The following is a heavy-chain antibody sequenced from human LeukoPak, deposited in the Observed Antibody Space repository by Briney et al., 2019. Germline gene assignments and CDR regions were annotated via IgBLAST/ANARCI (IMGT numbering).Heavy chain of an antibody. CDR3: ARDFWSGYSISFDY. D-gene: IGHD3-3*01. Sequence: ASDTLSLTCAVSGYSISSGYHWGWIRPPPGKGLEWIGSIYHSGSTYYNPSLKSRVTMSVDTSKNQFSLKLSSVTAADTAVYYCARDFWSGYSISFDYRGQGTLVTVSS. V-gene: IGHV4-38-2*02. CDR1: GYSISSGYH. CDR2: IYHSGST. J-gene: IGHJ4*02.